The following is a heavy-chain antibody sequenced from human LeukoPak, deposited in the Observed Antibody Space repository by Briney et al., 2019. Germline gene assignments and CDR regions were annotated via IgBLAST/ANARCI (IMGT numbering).Heavy chain of an antibody. CDR2: FDPEDGET. Sequence: GASVKVSCKVSGYTLTELSMHWVRQAPGKGLEWMGGFDPEDGETIYAQKFQGRVTITADESTSTAYMELSSLRSEDTAVYYCAIGGSGYIISWFDPWGQGTLVTVSS. CDR1: GYTLTELS. V-gene: IGHV1-24*01. CDR3: AIGGSGYIISWFDP. D-gene: IGHD3-3*01. J-gene: IGHJ5*02.